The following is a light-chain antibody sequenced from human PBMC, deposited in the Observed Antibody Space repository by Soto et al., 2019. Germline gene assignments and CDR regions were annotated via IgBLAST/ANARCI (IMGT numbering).Light chain of an antibody. Sequence: EVVLTQYKGTLSLSPGERATLSCRASQSVSSSYLAWYQQKPGQAPRLLIYGASSRATGIPDRFSGSGSGTDFTLTISRLEPEDFAVYYCQQYGSSPPLSFGGGTKVDIK. CDR1: QSVSSSY. CDR3: QQYGSSPPLS. J-gene: IGKJ4*01. V-gene: IGKV3-20*01. CDR2: GAS.